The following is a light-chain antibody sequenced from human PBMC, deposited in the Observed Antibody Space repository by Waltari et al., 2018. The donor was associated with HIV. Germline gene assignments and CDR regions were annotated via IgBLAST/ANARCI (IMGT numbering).Light chain of an antibody. CDR1: QDISNY. J-gene: IGKJ5*01. Sequence: DIHITQSPSSLSASVGDRVTITSHESQDISNYLNWYQQKPGKAPKLLIYDASNLETGVPSRFSGSGSGTDFTFTISSLQPEDIATYYCQQYDNLPITFGQGTRLEIK. CDR3: QQYDNLPIT. V-gene: IGKV1-33*01. CDR2: DAS.